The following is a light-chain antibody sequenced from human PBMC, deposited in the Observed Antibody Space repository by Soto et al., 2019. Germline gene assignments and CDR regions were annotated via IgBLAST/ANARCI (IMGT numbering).Light chain of an antibody. V-gene: IGLV2-11*01. CDR3: CSYAGSLHV. CDR2: DVT. CDR1: SSDVGGYNY. J-gene: IGLJ1*01. Sequence: QSALTQPRSVSGSPGQSVTISCTGTSSDVGGYNYVSWYQQHPDKAPKLMIYDVTKRPSGVPDRFSGSESGSTASLTISGLQAEDEAEYYCCSYAGSLHVFGTGTKLTVL.